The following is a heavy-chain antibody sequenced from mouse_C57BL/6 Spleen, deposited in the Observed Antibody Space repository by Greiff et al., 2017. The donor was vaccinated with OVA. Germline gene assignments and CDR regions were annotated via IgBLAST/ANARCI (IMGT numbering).Heavy chain of an antibody. CDR3: ARSLCSTVVANSYWYFDV. CDR2: IYPRSGNP. J-gene: IGHJ1*03. D-gene: IGHD1-1*01. CDR1: GYTFTSYG. V-gene: IGHV1-81*01. Sequence: QVQLKQSGAELARPGASVKLSCKASGYTFTSYGISWVKQRPGQGLEWIGEIYPRSGNPYYNEKFKGKATLTADKSSSTAYMELRSLTSEDSAVYFCARSLCSTVVANSYWYFDVWGTGTTVTVSS.